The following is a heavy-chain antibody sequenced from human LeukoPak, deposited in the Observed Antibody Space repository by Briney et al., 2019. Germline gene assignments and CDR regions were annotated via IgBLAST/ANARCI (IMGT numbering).Heavy chain of an antibody. D-gene: IGHD3-10*01. J-gene: IGHJ5*01. V-gene: IGHV3-30-3*01. CDR1: GFTFSSYA. Sequence: PGRSLRLSCAASGFTFSSYAMHWVRQAPGKGLEWVAVISYDGSNKYYADSVKGRFTISRDNSENTLYLQMKSLRAEDTAVYYCAKETKWFGDFVFDSWGQGSLVKVSS. CDR2: ISYDGSNK. CDR3: AKETKWFGDFVFDS.